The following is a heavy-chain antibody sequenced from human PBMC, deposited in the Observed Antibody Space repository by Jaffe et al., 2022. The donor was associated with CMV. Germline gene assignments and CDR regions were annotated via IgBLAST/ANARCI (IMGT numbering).Heavy chain of an antibody. CDR2: IYYSGTV. V-gene: IGHV4-31*03. CDR3: ARARFRGVYRYDSSGDAFDI. Sequence: QVRLQESGPGLVKPSQTLSLTCTVSGGSISSGAYYWSWIRQHPGKGLEWIGYIYYSGTVYYNPSLKSRVSISVDPSENQFSLKLRSVTAADTAVYYCARARFRGVYRYDSSGDAFDIWGQGTMVTVSS. CDR1: GGSISSGAYY. J-gene: IGHJ3*02. D-gene: IGHD3-22*01.